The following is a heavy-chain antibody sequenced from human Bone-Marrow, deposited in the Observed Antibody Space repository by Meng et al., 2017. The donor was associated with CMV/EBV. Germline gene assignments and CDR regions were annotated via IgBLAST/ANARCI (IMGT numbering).Heavy chain of an antibody. V-gene: IGHV4-30-4*08. CDR1: GCSICRCDYY. Sequence: LRLSCTVSGCSICRCDYYWSWIRQPPGKGLEWIGYIYYSGSTYYNPSLKSRVTISVDTSKNQFSLKLSSVTAADTAVYYCARAVVVVPAAIRDYYYYGMDVWGQGTTVTVSS. CDR2: IYYSGST. D-gene: IGHD2-2*02. CDR3: ARAVVVVPAAIRDYYYYGMDV. J-gene: IGHJ6*02.